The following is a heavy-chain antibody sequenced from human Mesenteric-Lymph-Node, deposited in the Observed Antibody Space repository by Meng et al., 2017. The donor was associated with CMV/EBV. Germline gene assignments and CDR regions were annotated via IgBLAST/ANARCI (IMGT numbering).Heavy chain of an antibody. Sequence: GESLKISCAASGFTVNSNEMSWVRQAPGKGLEWVSSISGGITYFADSRKGRFTISRDNSKSTLYLQMNSLRAEDTAVYYCARDPGVDFWGQGTLVTVSS. V-gene: IGHV3-38-3*01. CDR2: ISGGIT. CDR3: ARDPGVDF. CDR1: GFTVNSNE. D-gene: IGHD3-3*01. J-gene: IGHJ4*02.